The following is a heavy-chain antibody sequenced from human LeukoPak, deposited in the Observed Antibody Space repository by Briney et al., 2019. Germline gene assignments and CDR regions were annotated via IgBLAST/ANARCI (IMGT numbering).Heavy chain of an antibody. CDR2: ISGRGGST. V-gene: IGHV3-23*01. CDR3: AKDGPRYSSSSYYFDY. Sequence: GGSLRLSCAASGFTFSSYAMSWVRQAPGKGLEWVSAISGRGGSTYYADSVKGRFTISRDNSKNTLYLQMNSLRAEDTAVYYCAKDGPRYSSSSYYFDYWGQGTLVTVSS. CDR1: GFTFSSYA. J-gene: IGHJ4*02. D-gene: IGHD6-6*01.